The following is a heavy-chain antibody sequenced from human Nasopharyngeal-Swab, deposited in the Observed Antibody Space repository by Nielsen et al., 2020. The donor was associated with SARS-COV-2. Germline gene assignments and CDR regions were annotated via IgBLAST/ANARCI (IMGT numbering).Heavy chain of an antibody. CDR3: AKEKGFYSSSYYDC. CDR2: ISGDSSYI. Sequence: GESLKISCAASGFTFSSYSMDWVRQAPGKGLAWVSSISGDSSYIYYADSVQGRFTISRDDSKNTLFLQMNSLRAEDTAVYYCAKEKGFYSSSYYDCWGQGTLVTVSS. CDR1: GFTFSSYS. V-gene: IGHV3-21*01. D-gene: IGHD1-26*01. J-gene: IGHJ4*02.